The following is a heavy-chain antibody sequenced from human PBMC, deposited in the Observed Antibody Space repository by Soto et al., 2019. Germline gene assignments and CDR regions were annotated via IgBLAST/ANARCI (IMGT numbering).Heavy chain of an antibody. D-gene: IGHD2-15*01. Sequence: QITLKESGPTLVKPTQTLTLTCTSSGFSLSTSGVGVGWIRQPPGKALEWLTFIYWDDDKRNSPFLKSRLTITKDTSKNQVVLTMTNMDPVDTATYYCAHLVVAGLTYYFDSWGQGTLVTVSS. CDR1: GFSLSTSGVG. CDR2: IYWDDDK. V-gene: IGHV2-5*02. CDR3: AHLVVAGLTYYFDS. J-gene: IGHJ4*02.